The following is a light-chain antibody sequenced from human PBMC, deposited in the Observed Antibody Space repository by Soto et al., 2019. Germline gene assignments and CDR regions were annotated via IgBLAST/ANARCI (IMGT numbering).Light chain of an antibody. Sequence: QPVLTQSSSASASLGSAVKLTCTLSSGHSSNTIAWHQQQPGKAPRYLMKLEGSGTYNKGSGVPDRFSGSSSGADRYLTISNLQSEDEADYYCETWDSNSRVFGGGTKVTVL. CDR2: LEGSGTY. V-gene: IGLV4-60*03. J-gene: IGLJ3*02. CDR3: ETWDSNSRV. CDR1: SGHSSNT.